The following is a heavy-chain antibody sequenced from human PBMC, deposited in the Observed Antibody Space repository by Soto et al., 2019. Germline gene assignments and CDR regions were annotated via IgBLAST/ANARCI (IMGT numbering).Heavy chain of an antibody. V-gene: IGHV1-18*01. CDR3: AREGRLSNYYYYGMDV. D-gene: IGHD2-15*01. CDR1: GYTFTNYG. J-gene: IGHJ6*02. CDR2: ISAYNGNT. Sequence: ASVKVSCKASGYTFTNYGINWVRQAPGQGLEWMGWISAYNGNTNYAQKLQGRVTMTTDTSTTTAYMELRSLRSDDSAVYYCAREGRLSNYYYYGMDVWGQGTTVTVSS.